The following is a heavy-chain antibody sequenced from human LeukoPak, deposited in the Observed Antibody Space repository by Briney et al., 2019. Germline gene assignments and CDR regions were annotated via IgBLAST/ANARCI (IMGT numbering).Heavy chain of an antibody. D-gene: IGHD6-13*01. CDR3: TSRGGSSLGDY. V-gene: IGHV3-73*01. Sequence: GGSLKLSCAASGFTFSGSAMHWVRQASGTGLEWVGRIRSKANSYATAYAASVKGRFTISRNDSKNTAYLQMNSLKTEDTAVYYCTSRGGSSLGDYWGQGTLVTVSS. J-gene: IGHJ4*02. CDR1: GFTFSGSA. CDR2: IRSKANSYAT.